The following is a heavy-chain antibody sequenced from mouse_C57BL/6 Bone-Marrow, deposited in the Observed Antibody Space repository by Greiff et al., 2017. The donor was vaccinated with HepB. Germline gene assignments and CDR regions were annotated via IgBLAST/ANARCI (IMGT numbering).Heavy chain of an antibody. Sequence: EVQLQQSGPELVKPGASVKISCKASGYTFTDYYMNWVKQSHGKSLEWIGDINPNNGGTSYNQKFKGKATLTVDKSSSTAYMELRSLTSEDSAVYYCARETTVRLRYFDVWGTGTTVTVSS. CDR2: INPNNGGT. J-gene: IGHJ1*03. D-gene: IGHD1-1*01. V-gene: IGHV1-26*01. CDR3: ARETTVRLRYFDV. CDR1: GYTFTDYY.